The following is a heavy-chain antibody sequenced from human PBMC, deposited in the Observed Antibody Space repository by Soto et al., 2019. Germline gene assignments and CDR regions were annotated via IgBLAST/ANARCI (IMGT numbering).Heavy chain of an antibody. CDR1: GFTFSSYW. V-gene: IGHV3-74*01. Sequence: GGSLRLSCAASGFTFSSYWMHWVRQAPGKGLVWVSRINSDGSSTSYADSVKGRFTISRDNAKNTLYLQMNSLRAEDTAVYYCARINEQTYYYDSSGYTRDYWGQGTLVTVSS. CDR3: ARINEQTYYYDSSGYTRDY. J-gene: IGHJ4*02. D-gene: IGHD3-22*01. CDR2: INSDGSST.